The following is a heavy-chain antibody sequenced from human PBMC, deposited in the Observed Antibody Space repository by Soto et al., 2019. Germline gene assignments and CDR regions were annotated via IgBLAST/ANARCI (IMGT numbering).Heavy chain of an antibody. J-gene: IGHJ5*02. D-gene: IGHD2-15*01. Sequence: EVQLVESGGGLVQPGGSLRLSCAASGFTFSSYSMNWVRQAPGKGLEWVSYISSSSTTKYYADSVKGRFTISRDNAKHSLYLRMNSLRAEDTAVYYCARGGCSGSNCVNWFDPWGQGTLVTVSS. CDR1: GFTFSSYS. V-gene: IGHV3-48*01. CDR2: ISSSSTTK. CDR3: ARGGCSGSNCVNWFDP.